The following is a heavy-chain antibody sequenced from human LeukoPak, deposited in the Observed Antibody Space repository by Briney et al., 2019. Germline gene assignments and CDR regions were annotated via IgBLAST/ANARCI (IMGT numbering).Heavy chain of an antibody. D-gene: IGHD3-10*01. J-gene: IGHJ3*02. CDR1: GYSFTSYW. CDR3: ASQMEYYYGSGSPNDAFDI. Sequence: GESLKISCKGSGYSFTSYWIGWVRQMPGKGLEWMGIVSPGDSDTRYSPSFRVQVTISADTALSTAYLQWSSLKASDTAMYYCASQMEYYYGSGSPNDAFDIWGQGTMVTVSS. CDR2: VSPGDSDT. V-gene: IGHV5-51*01.